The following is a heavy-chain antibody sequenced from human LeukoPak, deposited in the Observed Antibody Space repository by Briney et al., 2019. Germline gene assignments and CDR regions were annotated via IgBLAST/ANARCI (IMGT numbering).Heavy chain of an antibody. Sequence: PGGSLRLSCAASGFTFSSYGMHWVRQAPGKGLEWVAFIRYDGGNKYYADSVKGRVTLSRDNSKNTLYLQMNSQRAEDTAVYYCANPLGVMVRGVNFDYWGQGTLVTVSS. CDR3: ANPLGVMVRGVNFDY. D-gene: IGHD3-10*01. V-gene: IGHV3-30*02. CDR2: IRYDGGNK. CDR1: GFTFSSYG. J-gene: IGHJ4*02.